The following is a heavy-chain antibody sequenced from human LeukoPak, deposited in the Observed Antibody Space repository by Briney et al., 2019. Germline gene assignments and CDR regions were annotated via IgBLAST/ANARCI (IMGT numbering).Heavy chain of an antibody. CDR2: ISSSGSPI. CDR3: AGCSTTSCYSAFDI. V-gene: IGHV3-48*03. CDR1: GFTFSSYE. J-gene: IGHJ3*02. Sequence: HSGGSLRLSCAASGFTFSSYEMNWVRQAPGKGLEWVSYISSSGSPIYYADSMKGRFTISRDNAKNSLYLQMNSLRAEDTAVYYCAGCSTTSCYSAFDIWGQGTMVIVSS. D-gene: IGHD2-2*02.